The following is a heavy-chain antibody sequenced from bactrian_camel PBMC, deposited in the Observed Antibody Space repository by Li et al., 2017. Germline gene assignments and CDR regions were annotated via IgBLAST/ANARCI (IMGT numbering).Heavy chain of an antibody. CDR2: ISSGSGFGT. D-gene: IGHD5*01. J-gene: IGHJ4*01. Sequence: VQLVESGGGLAQPGGSLKLSCAASGFTFSNYAINWVRQAPGKGLEWVSTISSGSGFGTYYGDAVKGRFTVSRDAAKNTVSLQLNSLKTEDTAMYYCAKGGLDYENNVSILRYWGQGTQVTVS. CDR1: GFTFSNYA. V-gene: IGHV3S40*01. CDR3: AKGGLDYENNVSILRY.